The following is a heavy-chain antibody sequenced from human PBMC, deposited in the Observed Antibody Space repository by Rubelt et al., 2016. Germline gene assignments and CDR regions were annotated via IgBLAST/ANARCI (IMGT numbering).Heavy chain of an antibody. CDR1: GDSIGDGDYY. Sequence: VQLQESGPGLVKPSQTLSLTCTVSGDSIGDGDYYWSWIRQHGGQGLEWIGYIFDRGPTLYSPSLKSRVTISLDASANQFDLRLNSVTAAETAVYFCARAPGYEDAFDLWGPGTRVSVAS. CDR3: ARAPGYEDAFDL. V-gene: IGHV4-31*03. D-gene: IGHD2-2*01. J-gene: IGHJ3*01. CDR2: IFDRGPT.